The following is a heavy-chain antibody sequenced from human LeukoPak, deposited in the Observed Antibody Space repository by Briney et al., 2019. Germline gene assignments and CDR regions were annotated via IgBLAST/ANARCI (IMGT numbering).Heavy chain of an antibody. CDR1: GGTFSSYA. J-gene: IGHJ3*02. D-gene: IGHD3-10*01. CDR3: ARAYYYGSGERIDAFDI. Sequence: SVKVSCKASGGTFSSYAISWVRQAPGQGLEWRGGIIPIFGTANYAQKFQGRVTITTDESTSTAYMELSSLRSEDTAVYYCARAYYYGSGERIDAFDIWGQGTMVTVSS. V-gene: IGHV1-69*05. CDR2: IIPIFGTA.